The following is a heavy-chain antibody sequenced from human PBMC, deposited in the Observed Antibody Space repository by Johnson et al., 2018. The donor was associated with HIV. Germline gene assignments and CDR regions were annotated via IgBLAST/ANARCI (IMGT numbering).Heavy chain of an antibody. CDR1: GFTVSSNY. Sequence: MQLVESGGGVVQPGGSLRLSCAASGFTVSSNYMSWVRQAPGKGLEWVSVIYSGGSTYYADSVKGRFTISRDNSKNTLYLQMNSLRAEDTAVYYCARSQIDAFDIWGQGTMVTVSS. J-gene: IGHJ3*02. CDR2: IYSGGST. CDR3: ARSQIDAFDI. V-gene: IGHV3-66*01.